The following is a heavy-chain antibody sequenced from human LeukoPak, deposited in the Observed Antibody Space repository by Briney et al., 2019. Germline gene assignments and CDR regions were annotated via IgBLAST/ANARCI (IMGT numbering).Heavy chain of an antibody. CDR1: GGSISSSSYY. D-gene: IGHD4-23*01. V-gene: IGHV4-39*07. CDR3: ARAYGGNSNFDY. CDR2: IYYSGST. Sequence: PSETLSLTCTVSGGSISSSSYYWGWIRQPPGKGLEWIGSIYYSGSTYHNPSLKSRVTISVDTSKNQFSLKLSSVTAADTAVYYCARAYGGNSNFDYWGQGTLVTVSS. J-gene: IGHJ4*02.